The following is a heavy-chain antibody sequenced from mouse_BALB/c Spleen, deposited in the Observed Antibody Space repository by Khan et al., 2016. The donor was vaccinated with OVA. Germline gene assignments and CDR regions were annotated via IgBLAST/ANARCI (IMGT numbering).Heavy chain of an antibody. CDR3: TPNYVRYYYSMDY. CDR1: GFTFSDAW. V-gene: IGHV6-6*01. J-gene: IGHJ4*01. Sequence: EVKLEVSGGGLVQPGGSMKLSCAASGFTFSDAWMYWVRQSPEKGLEWVAEIRSKAINHATYYAESVRGRFTISRDDSKSSVYLQMTNLRPEDICIYYCTPNYVRYYYSMDYWGQGTSVTVSS. CDR2: IRSKAINHAT. D-gene: IGHD1-1*01.